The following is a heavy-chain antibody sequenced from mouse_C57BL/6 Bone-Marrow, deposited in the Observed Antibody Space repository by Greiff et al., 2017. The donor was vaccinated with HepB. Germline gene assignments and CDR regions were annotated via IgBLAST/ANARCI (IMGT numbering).Heavy chain of an antibody. J-gene: IGHJ1*03. CDR1: GYTFTSYW. D-gene: IGHD1-1*01. Sequence: QVHVKQPGAELVKPGASVKLSCKASGYTFTSYWMHWVKQRPGRGLEWIGRVDPNSGGTKYNEKFKSKATLTVDKPSSTAYMQLSSLTSEDSAVYYCARFYYYGSYWYFDVWGTGTTVTVSS. CDR2: VDPNSGGT. V-gene: IGHV1-72*01. CDR3: ARFYYYGSYWYFDV.